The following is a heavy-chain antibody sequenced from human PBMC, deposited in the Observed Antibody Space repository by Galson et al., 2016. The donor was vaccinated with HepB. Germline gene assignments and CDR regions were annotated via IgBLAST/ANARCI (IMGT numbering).Heavy chain of an antibody. Sequence: SLRLSCAASGFTFSSYAMNWVRQAPGKGLEWVSHISGSGATTHDADSVKGRFTISRDNSKNTLYLQMNSLRAEDTAVYYCAKSGKHLWSIDYWGQGALVTVSS. CDR3: AKSGKHLWSIDY. D-gene: IGHD5-18*01. J-gene: IGHJ4*02. V-gene: IGHV3-23*01. CDR1: GFTFSSYA. CDR2: ISGSGATT.